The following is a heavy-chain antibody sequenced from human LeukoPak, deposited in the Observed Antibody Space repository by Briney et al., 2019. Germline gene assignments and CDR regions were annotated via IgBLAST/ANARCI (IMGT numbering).Heavy chain of an antibody. CDR1: GYSISTSYY. V-gene: IGHV4-38-2*02. Sequence: PSETLSLTCTVSGYSISTSYYWGWIRQPPGKGLEWIGSIYHSGNTYYNPSLKSRVTISVDTSKNQFSLKLNSVTAADTAVYYCTRDTGTTGEVKFDPWGQGTLVTVSS. CDR2: IYHSGNT. CDR3: TRDTGTTGEVKFDP. D-gene: IGHD4-17*01. J-gene: IGHJ5*02.